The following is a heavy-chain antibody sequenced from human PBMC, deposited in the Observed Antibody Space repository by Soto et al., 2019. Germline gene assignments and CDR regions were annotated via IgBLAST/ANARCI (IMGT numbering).Heavy chain of an antibody. CDR3: ARDRDPTYFGVVIPVPDY. CDR1: GYTFTSYG. CDR2: ISAYNGNT. V-gene: IGHV1-18*01. J-gene: IGHJ4*02. D-gene: IGHD3-3*01. Sequence: EASVKVSCKASGYTFTSYGISWVRQAPGQGLEWMGWISAYNGNTNYAQKLQGRVTMTTDTSTSTAYMELRSLRSDDTAVYYCARDRDPTYFGVVIPVPDYWGQGTLVTVSS.